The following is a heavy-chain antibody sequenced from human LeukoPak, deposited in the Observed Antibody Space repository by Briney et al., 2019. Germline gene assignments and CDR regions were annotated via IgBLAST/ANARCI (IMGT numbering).Heavy chain of an antibody. D-gene: IGHD3-22*01. CDR1: GGSISSGGYY. J-gene: IGHJ3*02. V-gene: IGHV4-30-4*01. CDR3: ARDRDYYDSSYDAFDI. CDR2: IYYSGST. Sequence: SETLSLTCTVSGGSISSGGYYWSWIRQPPGKGLEWIGYIYYSGSTYYNPSLKSRVTISVDTSKNQFSLKLSSVTAADTAVYYCARDRDYYDSSYDAFDIWGQGTMVTVSS.